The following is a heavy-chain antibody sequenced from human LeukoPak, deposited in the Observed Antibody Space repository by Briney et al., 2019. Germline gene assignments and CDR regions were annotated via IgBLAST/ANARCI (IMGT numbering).Heavy chain of an antibody. J-gene: IGHJ6*03. CDR2: IYYSGST. CDR1: GGSINYNSNY. V-gene: IGHV4-39*01. D-gene: IGHD4-17*01. CDR3: ARARGDYGYYYYYYMDV. Sequence: PSETLSLTCSVSGGSINYNSNYWGWIRQPPGTGLEWIGSIYYSGSTYYNPSLKSRVTISVDTSKNQFSLKMTSVTAADTAVYYCARARGDYGYYYYYYMDVWGKGTTVTVSS.